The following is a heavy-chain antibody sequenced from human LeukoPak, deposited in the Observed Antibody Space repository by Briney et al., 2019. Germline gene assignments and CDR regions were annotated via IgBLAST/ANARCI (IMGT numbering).Heavy chain of an antibody. CDR3: ARHYSNYVKGDAFDI. CDR1: GGSISSYY. Sequence: SETLSLTCTVSGGSISSYYWSWIRQPPGKGLEWIGYIYYSGSTNYNPSLKSRVTISVDTSKNQFSLKLSSVTAADTAVYYCARHYSNYVKGDAFDIWGQGTMVTVSS. CDR2: IYYSGST. J-gene: IGHJ3*02. V-gene: IGHV4-59*08. D-gene: IGHD4-11*01.